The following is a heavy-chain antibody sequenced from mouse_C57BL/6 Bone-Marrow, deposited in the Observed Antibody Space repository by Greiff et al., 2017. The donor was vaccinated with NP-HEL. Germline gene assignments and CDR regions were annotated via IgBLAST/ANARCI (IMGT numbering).Heavy chain of an antibody. CDR2: INPNNGGT. CDR3: ARFYGRDWYFDV. J-gene: IGHJ1*03. CDR1: GYTFTDYY. Sequence: VQLQQSGPELVKPGASVKISCKASGYTFTDYYMNWVKQSHGKSLEWIGDINPNNGGTSYNQKFKGKATLTVDKSSSTAYMELRSLTSEDSAVYYCARFYGRDWYFDVWGTGTTVTVSS. D-gene: IGHD1-1*01. V-gene: IGHV1-26*01.